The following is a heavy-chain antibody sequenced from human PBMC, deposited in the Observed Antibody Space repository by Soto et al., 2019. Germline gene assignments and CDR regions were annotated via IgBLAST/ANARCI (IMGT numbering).Heavy chain of an antibody. J-gene: IGHJ5*02. V-gene: IGHV1-69*01. CDR1: GGTLSTYA. Sequence: QLQLVQSGAEVKKPGSSVKVSCKASGGTLSTYAVTWVRQAPGQGLEWMGGLIPVLGTTTYAPKFQDRITITAAESTNTAYLEVNSLRSEDTAVYYCARVGTPLVTAGWFDPWGQGTLVTVSS. CDR3: ARVGTPLVTAGWFDP. D-gene: IGHD2-21*02. CDR2: LIPVLGTT.